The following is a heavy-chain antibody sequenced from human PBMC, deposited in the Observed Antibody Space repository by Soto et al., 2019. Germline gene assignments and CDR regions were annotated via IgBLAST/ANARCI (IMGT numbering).Heavy chain of an antibody. J-gene: IGHJ4*02. D-gene: IGHD2-2*01. V-gene: IGHV3-23*01. CDR2: ISGSGGST. Sequence: EVQLLESGGGLVQPGGSLRLSCAASGFTFSSYAMSWVRQAPGKGLEWVSAISGSGGSTYYADSVKGRFTISRDNSKNTLYLQMNSLRAKDTAVYYCAKDRHIVVVPAAAYDYWGQVTLVTVSS. CDR1: GFTFSSYA. CDR3: AKDRHIVVVPAAAYDY.